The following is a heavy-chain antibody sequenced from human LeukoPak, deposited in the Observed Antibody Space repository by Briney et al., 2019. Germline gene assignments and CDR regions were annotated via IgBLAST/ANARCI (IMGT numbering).Heavy chain of an antibody. V-gene: IGHV3-30*03. CDR3: ARDHLGYCTNGVCQINYYGMDV. CDR2: ISYDGSNK. J-gene: IGHJ6*02. Sequence: GGSLRLSCAASGFTFSSYGMHWVRQAPGKGLEWVAVISYDGSNKYYADSVKGRFTISRDNSKNTLYLQMNSLRAEDTAVYYCARDHLGYCTNGVCQINYYGMDVWGQGTTVTVPS. D-gene: IGHD2-8*01. CDR1: GFTFSSYG.